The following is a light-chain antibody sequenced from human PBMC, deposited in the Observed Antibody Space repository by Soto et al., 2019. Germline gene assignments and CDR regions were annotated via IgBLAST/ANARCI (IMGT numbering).Light chain of an antibody. Sequence: DIPLTQSPSFLSASVEDRVTISCRASYDISSSLAWYQQEPGKPPKLLIYDSSTLQTWVPSRFTGSGSGRKFTLTIIGLQFGYFATYFCQQLSHYPYTFGPGTKLEI. V-gene: IGKV1-9*01. CDR1: YDISSS. CDR2: DSS. CDR3: QQLSHYPYT. J-gene: IGKJ2*01.